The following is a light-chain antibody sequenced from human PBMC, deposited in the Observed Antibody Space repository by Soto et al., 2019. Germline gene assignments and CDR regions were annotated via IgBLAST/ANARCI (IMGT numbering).Light chain of an antibody. Sequence: IVLTQSPATLSLSPGEKATLSCRASQTIGSYLAWYQHKPGQAPRLLIFDASHRASGVLPMFSGSGYGTDFTLTISSLEPEDVADYYCQQRSYWPQYTFGQGTKLEIK. CDR2: DAS. J-gene: IGKJ2*01. V-gene: IGKV3-11*01. CDR3: QQRSYWPQYT. CDR1: QTIGSY.